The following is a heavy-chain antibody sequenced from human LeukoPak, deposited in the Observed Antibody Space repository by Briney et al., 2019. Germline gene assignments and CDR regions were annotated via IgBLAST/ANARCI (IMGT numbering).Heavy chain of an antibody. Sequence: GGSLRLSCAASGFTFSSYAMHWVRQAPGKGLEWVAVISYDGSNKYYADSVKGRFTISRDNAKNSLYLQMNSLRAEDTAVYYCARVNHYDILAPGLWGQGTLVTVSS. V-gene: IGHV3-30*04. CDR2: ISYDGSNK. CDR3: ARVNHYDILAPGL. CDR1: GFTFSSYA. D-gene: IGHD3-9*01. J-gene: IGHJ4*02.